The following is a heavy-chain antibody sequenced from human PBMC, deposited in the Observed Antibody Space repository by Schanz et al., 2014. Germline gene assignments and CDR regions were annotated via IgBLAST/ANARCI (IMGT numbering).Heavy chain of an antibody. J-gene: IGHJ6*02. D-gene: IGHD5-12*01. Sequence: QVQLEQSGAEVKKPGSSVKVSCKASGGTFSSFGINWVRQAPGQGLEWMGRIIPSLGLAKYEQKFQDKVTITADTSTTTAYMELSSLRSEDTAVYYCARDLTVDTGYVVHYYYYGMDVWGQGTTVTVSS. CDR2: IIPSLGLA. V-gene: IGHV1-69*04. CDR1: GGTFSSFG. CDR3: ARDLTVDTGYVVHYYYYGMDV.